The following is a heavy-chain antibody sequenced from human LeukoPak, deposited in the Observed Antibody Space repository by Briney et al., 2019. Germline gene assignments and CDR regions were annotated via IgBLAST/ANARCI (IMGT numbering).Heavy chain of an antibody. CDR2: ISSSGSTI. J-gene: IGHJ5*02. CDR1: GFTFSSYE. Sequence: GGSLRLSCAASGFTFSSYEMDWVRQAPGKGLEWVSYISSSGSTIYYAGSVKGRFTISRDNAKNSLYLQMNSLRAEDTAVYYCARENYSGYDPRWFDPWGQGTLVTVSS. V-gene: IGHV3-48*03. D-gene: IGHD5-12*01. CDR3: ARENYSGYDPRWFDP.